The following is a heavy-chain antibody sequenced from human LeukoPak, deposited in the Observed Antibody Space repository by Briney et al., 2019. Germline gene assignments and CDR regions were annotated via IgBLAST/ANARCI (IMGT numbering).Heavy chain of an antibody. J-gene: IGHJ4*02. V-gene: IGHV4-59*01. Sequence: SETLSLTCTVSGGSISSYYWNWIRQPPGKGLEWIGYIFYSGSTNYNPSLKSRVTILLDTSKNQFSLKLSSVSAADTAVYYCARFRRDGYPFDYWGQGTLVTVSS. CDR1: GGSISSYY. CDR2: IFYSGST. D-gene: IGHD5-24*01. CDR3: ARFRRDGYPFDY.